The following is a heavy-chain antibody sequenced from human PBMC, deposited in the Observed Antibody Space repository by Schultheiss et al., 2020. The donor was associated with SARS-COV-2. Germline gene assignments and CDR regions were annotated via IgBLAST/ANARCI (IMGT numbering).Heavy chain of an antibody. CDR2: IKQDGSEK. J-gene: IGHJ1*01. CDR1: GFTFSSYW. D-gene: IGHD6-13*01. CDR3: ARGSYSSSWYWYFQH. V-gene: IGHV3-7*01. Sequence: GGSLRLSCAASGFTFSSYWMSWVRQAPGKGLEWVANIKQDGSEKYYVDSVKGRFTISRDNAKNSLYLQMNSLRAEDTAVYYCARGSYSSSWYWYFQHWGQGTLVTVSS.